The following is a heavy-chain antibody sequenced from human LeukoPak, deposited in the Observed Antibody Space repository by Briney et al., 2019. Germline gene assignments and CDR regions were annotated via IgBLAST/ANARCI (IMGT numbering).Heavy chain of an antibody. V-gene: IGHV3-9*01. D-gene: IGHD6-19*01. J-gene: IGHJ4*02. CDR2: ISWNSGSI. Sequence: GGSLRLSCAASGFTFDDYAMHWVRQAPGKGLEWVSGISWNSGSIGYADSVKGRFTISRDNAKNSLYLQMNSLRAEDTAVYYCARESEAVAGRSSDYWGQGTLVTVSS. CDR1: GFTFDDYA. CDR3: ARESEAVAGRSSDY.